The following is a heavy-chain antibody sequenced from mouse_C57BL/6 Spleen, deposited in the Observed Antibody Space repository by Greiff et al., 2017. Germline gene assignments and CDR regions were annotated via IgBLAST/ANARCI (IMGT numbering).Heavy chain of an antibody. CDR3: ERKGAIATVEYFDV. D-gene: IGHD1-1*01. J-gene: IGHJ1*03. Sequence: VQLQQSGPELVKPGASVKISCKASGYSFTDYNMNWVKQSNGKSLEWIGVINPNYGTTSYNQKFKGKATLTVDQSSSTAYMQLNSLTSEDSAVYYCERKGAIATVEYFDVWGTGTTVTVSS. V-gene: IGHV1-39*01. CDR2: INPNYGTT. CDR1: GYSFTDYN.